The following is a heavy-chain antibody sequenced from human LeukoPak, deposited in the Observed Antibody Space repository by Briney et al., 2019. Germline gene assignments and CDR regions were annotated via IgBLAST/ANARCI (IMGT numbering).Heavy chain of an antibody. J-gene: IGHJ4*02. Sequence: SETLSLTCTGSGGSISSYFWSWIRQPPGKGLEWIAYIFYSGSTSYNPSLKSRVTISLDTSKNQFSLKLSSVTAAGTAIYYCARLKPVAILDYWGQGTLVTVSP. CDR3: ARLKPVAILDY. CDR1: GGSISSYF. CDR2: IFYSGST. V-gene: IGHV4-59*08. D-gene: IGHD5-12*01.